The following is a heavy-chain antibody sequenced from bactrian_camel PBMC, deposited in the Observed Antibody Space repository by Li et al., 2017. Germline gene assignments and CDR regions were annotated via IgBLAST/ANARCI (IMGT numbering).Heavy chain of an antibody. V-gene: IGHV3S40*01. CDR1: GFTFSNEY. D-gene: IGHD3*01. J-gene: IGHJ4*01. Sequence: VQLVESGGGLVEPGGSLRLSCAASGFTFSNEYMSWVRQAPGKGLEWVSGIASGSGSTYYADSVKGRFTISRDNAKSTVYLQMNSLKSEDTALYYCVSMGEWGPIDQNNYWGQGTQVTVS. CDR3: VSMGEWGPIDQNNY. CDR2: IASGSGST.